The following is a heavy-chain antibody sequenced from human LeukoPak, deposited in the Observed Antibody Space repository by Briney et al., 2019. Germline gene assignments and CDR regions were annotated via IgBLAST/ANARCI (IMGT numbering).Heavy chain of an antibody. CDR2: ITSSSTYI. V-gene: IGHV3-21*01. CDR1: GFTFSRYT. J-gene: IGHJ4*02. D-gene: IGHD5-24*01. CDR3: AIRGDGYNYYFDY. Sequence: GGSLRLSCAASGFTFSRYTMNWVRQAPGKGLEWVSSITSSSTYIYYADSLKGRFTISRDNAKNSLYLQMNSLRAEDTAVYYCAIRGDGYNYYFDYWGQETLVTVS.